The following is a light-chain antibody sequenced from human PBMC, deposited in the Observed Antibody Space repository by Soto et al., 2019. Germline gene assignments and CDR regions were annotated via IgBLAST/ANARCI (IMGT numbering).Light chain of an antibody. Sequence: DIQMTQSPPSMSASVGDRVTITCRASQDISSWLAWYQQKPGKAPELLIYAASTLQSGVPSRFSGSGSGTHFTLTISSLQPEDFATYYYQQSNSFPFTFGQGTRLEIK. J-gene: IGKJ5*01. V-gene: IGKV1-12*02. CDR1: QDISSW. CDR2: AAS. CDR3: QQSNSFPFT.